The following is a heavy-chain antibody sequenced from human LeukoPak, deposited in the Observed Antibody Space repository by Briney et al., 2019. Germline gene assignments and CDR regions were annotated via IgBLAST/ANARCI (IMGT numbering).Heavy chain of an antibody. CDR1: GGSFSGYY. CDR2: IYYSGST. V-gene: IGHV4-59*08. CDR3: ARHGPSYSDSSGYYYGSDFEDY. D-gene: IGHD3-22*01. J-gene: IGHJ4*02. Sequence: SETLSLTCAVYGGSFSGYYWSWIRQPPGKGLEWIGYIYYSGSTNYNPSLKSRVTISVDTSKNQFSLNLSSVTAADTAVYSCARHGPSYSDSSGYYYGSDFEDYWGQGTLVTVSS.